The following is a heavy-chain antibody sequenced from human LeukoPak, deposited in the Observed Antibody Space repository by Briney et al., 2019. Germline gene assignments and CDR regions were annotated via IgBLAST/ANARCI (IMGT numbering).Heavy chain of an antibody. CDR2: IYSSGTT. V-gene: IGHV4-4*07. D-gene: IGHD2-15*01. Sequence: PSETLSLTYTVSGDSINNYFWTWIRQPAGNALEWIGRIYSSGTTNYNPSLKSRLIMSVDTSKNQFSPNLSSVTAADTAVYYCARDASARAWDYWGQVILVTVSS. CDR3: ARDASARAWDY. CDR1: GDSINNYF. J-gene: IGHJ4*02.